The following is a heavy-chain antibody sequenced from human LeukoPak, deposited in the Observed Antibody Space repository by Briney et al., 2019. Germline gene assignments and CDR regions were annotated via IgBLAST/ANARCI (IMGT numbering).Heavy chain of an antibody. Sequence: GGSLRLSCAASGFTFSSYAMSWVRQAPGKGLEWVSAISGSGGSTYYAASVKGRFIISRDNSKNTLYLQMNSLRAEDTAVYYCAKDLGSYDSSGYYYLGIVTWFDPWGQGTLVTVSS. V-gene: IGHV3-23*01. CDR2: ISGSGGST. D-gene: IGHD3-22*01. CDR3: AKDLGSYDSSGYYYLGIVTWFDP. J-gene: IGHJ5*02. CDR1: GFTFSSYA.